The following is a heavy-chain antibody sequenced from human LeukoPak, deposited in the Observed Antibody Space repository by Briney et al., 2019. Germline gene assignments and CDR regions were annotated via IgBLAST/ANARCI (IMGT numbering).Heavy chain of an antibody. CDR3: ARDSGYSSSWDY. Sequence: GASVKVSCKASGYTFTSYAMHWARQAPGQRLEWMGWINAGNGNTKYSQKFQGRVTITRDTSASTAYMELSSLRSEDTAVYYCARDSGYSSSWDYWGQGTLVTVSS. D-gene: IGHD6-13*01. CDR1: GYTFTSYA. CDR2: INAGNGNT. J-gene: IGHJ4*02. V-gene: IGHV1-3*01.